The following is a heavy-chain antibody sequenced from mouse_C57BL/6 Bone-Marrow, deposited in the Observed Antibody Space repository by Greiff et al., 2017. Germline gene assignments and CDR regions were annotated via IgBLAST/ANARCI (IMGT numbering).Heavy chain of an antibody. J-gene: IGHJ1*03. CDR3: ARENPYGSSFYWYFDV. CDR2: IHPNSGST. V-gene: IGHV1-64*01. CDR1: GYTFTSYW. D-gene: IGHD1-1*01. Sequence: QVQLQQPGAELVKPGASVKLSCKASGYTFTSYWMHWVKQRPGQGLAWIGMIHPNSGSTNYNEKFKSKATLPVDKSSSTAYMQLSSLTSEDSAVYYCARENPYGSSFYWYFDVWGTGTTVTGSS.